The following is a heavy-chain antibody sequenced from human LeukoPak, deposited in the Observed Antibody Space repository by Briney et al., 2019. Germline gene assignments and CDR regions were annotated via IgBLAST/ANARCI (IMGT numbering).Heavy chain of an antibody. J-gene: IGHJ4*02. V-gene: IGHV4-39*01. CDR1: GVSISSSNSY. CDR3: ARQTGSGLFTLP. D-gene: IGHD3-10*01. CDR2: IYYSGNT. Sequence: SETLSLTCTVSGVSISSSNSYWGWIRQPPGKGLEWIGSIYYSGNTYYNASLKSRVIISVDTSKNQFSLKLTSVTAADTAVYYCARQTGSGLFTLPGGQGTLVTVSS.